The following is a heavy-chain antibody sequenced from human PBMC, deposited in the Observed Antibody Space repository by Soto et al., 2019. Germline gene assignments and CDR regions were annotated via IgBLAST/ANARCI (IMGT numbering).Heavy chain of an antibody. CDR1: GGAFTNYI. D-gene: IGHD1-26*01. V-gene: IGHV1-69*01. CDR2: IIPMFGTP. CDR3: ARGRDQPPVGLYFDS. J-gene: IGHJ4*02. Sequence: QVQLVQSGAEVKKPGSSVKVSCKPTGGAFTNYIFDWVRQAPGQGLEWMGGIIPMFGTPKYAQTFQDRVTISADVSTGTAYMELTSLRFDDTAVYYGARGRDQPPVGLYFDSWGEGTQVTVAS.